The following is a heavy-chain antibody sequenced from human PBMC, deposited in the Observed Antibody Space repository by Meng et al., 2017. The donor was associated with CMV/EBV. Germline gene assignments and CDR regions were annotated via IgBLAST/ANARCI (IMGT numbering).Heavy chain of an antibody. D-gene: IGHD2-2*02. CDR3: ASDIGYCSSTSCYTSAFDI. V-gene: IGHV1-8*01. CDR2: MNPNSDNT. J-gene: IGHJ3*02. Sequence: TSYDINWVGQATGKGLEWMGWMNPNSDNTGYAQKYQGRVTMTRNTSISTAYMELSSLRSEDTAVYYCASDIGYCSSTSCYTSAFDIWGQGTMVTVSS. CDR1: TSYD.